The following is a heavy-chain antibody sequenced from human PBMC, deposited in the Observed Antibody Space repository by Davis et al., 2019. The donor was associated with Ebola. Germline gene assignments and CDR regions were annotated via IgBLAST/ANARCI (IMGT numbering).Heavy chain of an antibody. Sequence: PGGSLRLSCTASGFTFGDYAMSWFRQAPGKGLEWVGFIRSKAYGGTTEYAASVKGRFTISRDNAKNSLYLQMNSLRAEDTAVYYCARDRPIGIVVVFDPWGQGTLVTVSS. J-gene: IGHJ5*02. CDR3: ARDRPIGIVVVFDP. D-gene: IGHD3-22*01. CDR1: GFTFGDYA. CDR2: IRSKAYGGTT. V-gene: IGHV3-49*03.